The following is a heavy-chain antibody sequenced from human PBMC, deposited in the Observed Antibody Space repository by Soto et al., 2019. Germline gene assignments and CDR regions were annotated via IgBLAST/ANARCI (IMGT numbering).Heavy chain of an antibody. D-gene: IGHD6-13*01. CDR3: ASLRGFQAGYYYYVMDV. J-gene: IGHJ6*02. V-gene: IGHV4-31*03. CDR1: GGSISSGGYY. CDR2: IYYSGST. Sequence: QVQLQESGPGLVKPSQTLSLTCTVSGGSISSGGYYWSWIRQHPGKGLEWIGYIYYSGSTYYNPSLKSGVTISVDTSKNQFPLKLSSVTAADTAVYYWASLRGFQAGYYYYVMDVWAQGTTVTASS.